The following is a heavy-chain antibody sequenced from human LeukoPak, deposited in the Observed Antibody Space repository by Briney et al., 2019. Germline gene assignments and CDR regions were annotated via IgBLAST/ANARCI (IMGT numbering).Heavy chain of an antibody. V-gene: IGHV3-33*08. CDR2: IWHDGSYK. Sequence: QSGRSLRLSCAASGFTFSSYGMHWVRQAPGKGLEWVAMIWHDGSYKYYADSVTGRFTISRDDSQNTLYLQMNSLRAEDTAVYYCARDGRHNYNLDYWGHGTLVTVSS. J-gene: IGHJ4*01. D-gene: IGHD4-11*01. CDR1: GFTFSSYG. CDR3: ARDGRHNYNLDY.